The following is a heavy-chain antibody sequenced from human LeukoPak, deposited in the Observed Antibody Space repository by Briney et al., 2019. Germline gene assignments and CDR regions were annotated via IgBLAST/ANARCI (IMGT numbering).Heavy chain of an antibody. D-gene: IGHD3-22*01. V-gene: IGHV4-34*01. CDR3: AREARDSSGYYGDAFDI. Sequence: SETLSLTCAVYDGSFSGYYWNWIRQPPGKGLEWIGEIHQSGNTNYNPSLTSRVTISVDTSKNQFSLKLSSVTAADTAVYYCAREARDSSGYYGDAFDIWGQGTMVTVSS. J-gene: IGHJ3*02. CDR2: IHQSGNT. CDR1: DGSFSGYY.